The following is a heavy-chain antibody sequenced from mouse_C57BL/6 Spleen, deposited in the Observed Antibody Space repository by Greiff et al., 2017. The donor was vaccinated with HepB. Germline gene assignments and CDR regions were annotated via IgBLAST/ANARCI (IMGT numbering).Heavy chain of an antibody. CDR3: TTQYGNY. V-gene: IGHV14-4*01. CDR2: IDPENGDT. CDR1: GFNIKDDY. J-gene: IGHJ3*01. D-gene: IGHD2-10*02. Sequence: EVQLQQSGAELVRPGASVKLSCTASGFNIKDDYMHWVKQRPEQGLEWIGWIDPENGDTEYASKFQGKATITADTSSNTAYLQLSSLTSEDTAVYYCTTQYGNYWGQGTLVTVSA.